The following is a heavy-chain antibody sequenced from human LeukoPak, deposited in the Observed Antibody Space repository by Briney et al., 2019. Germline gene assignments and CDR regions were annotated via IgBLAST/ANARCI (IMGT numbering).Heavy chain of an antibody. CDR3: ARDRVLGSGSLDN. J-gene: IGHJ4*02. Sequence: GGSLRLSCTASGLRFSDFWMHWVRQAPGKGLVWVSRIRGDGYDTNYADSVKGRFTISRDNAQNTLYLQMNSLRAEDTAVYYCARDRVLGSGSLDNWGQGTLVTVSS. D-gene: IGHD3-10*01. CDR1: GLRFSDFW. CDR2: IRGDGYDT. V-gene: IGHV3-74*01.